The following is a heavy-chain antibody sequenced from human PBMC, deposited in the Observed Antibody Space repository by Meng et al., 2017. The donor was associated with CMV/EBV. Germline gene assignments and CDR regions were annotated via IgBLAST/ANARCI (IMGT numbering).Heavy chain of an antibody. J-gene: IGHJ4*02. CDR2: INPNSGGT. D-gene: IGHD6-13*01. V-gene: IGHV1-2*02. CDR1: ENTFTGYY. CDR3: ARAGQQQLSK. Sequence: VRQWPIGAEVKRPGASGKVSGKASENTFTGYYMHWVRQAPGQGLEWMGWINPNSGGTNYAQKFQGRVTMTRDTSISTAYMELSRLRSDDTAVYYCARAGQQQLSKWGQGTLVTVSS.